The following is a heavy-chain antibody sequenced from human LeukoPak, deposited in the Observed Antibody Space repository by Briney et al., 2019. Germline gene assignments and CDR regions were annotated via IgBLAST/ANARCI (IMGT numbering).Heavy chain of an antibody. Sequence: SETLSLTCAVYGGSFSDFNWTWIHQPPGKGLEWIGEVGHNGSTNYNPSLKGRVTILVDTSKNQFSLKVTSVTAADTAVYYCTRDLMDYDVSTGLHHYYMDVWGQGTTVTVSS. CDR2: VGHNGST. J-gene: IGHJ6*02. D-gene: IGHD3-9*01. CDR1: GGSFSDFN. V-gene: IGHV4-34*01. CDR3: TRDLMDYDVSTGLHHYYMDV.